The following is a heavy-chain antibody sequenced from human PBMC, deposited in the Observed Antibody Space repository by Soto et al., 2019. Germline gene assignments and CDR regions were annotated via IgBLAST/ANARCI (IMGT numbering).Heavy chain of an antibody. J-gene: IGHJ4*02. CDR3: ARGTAKYTYGYLNY. V-gene: IGHV1-18*01. D-gene: IGHD5-18*01. CDR1: GYTFTSYG. CDR2: ISTYNGNT. Sequence: QVQLVQSGAEVKKPGASVKVSCKTSGYTFTSYGISWVRQAPGQGLEWMGWISTYNGNTNYAQNLQGRVTMTTDTSTSTVYMELWSLRSDDTAVYYCARGTAKYTYGYLNYWGQGTLVTVSS.